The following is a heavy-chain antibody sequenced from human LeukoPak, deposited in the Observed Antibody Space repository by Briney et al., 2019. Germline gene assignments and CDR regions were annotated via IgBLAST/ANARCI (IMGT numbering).Heavy chain of an antibody. CDR1: GFPFSNYW. CDR2: IRQDGNEK. V-gene: IGHV3-7*02. Sequence: GGSLRLSCAASGFPFSNYWMFWVCHAPGKGLEWVANIRQDGNEKYYVDSVKGRFTISRDNAKNSLFLQMNSLRAEDTAVYYCASPRQDYWGQGTLVTVYS. CDR3: ASPRQDY. J-gene: IGHJ4*02.